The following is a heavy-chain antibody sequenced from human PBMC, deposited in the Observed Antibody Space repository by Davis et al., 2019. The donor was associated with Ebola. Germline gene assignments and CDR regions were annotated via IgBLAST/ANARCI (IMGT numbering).Heavy chain of an antibody. Sequence: GESLKISCAASGFGFSTYSMNWVRQAPGKGLEWVSYISGSGTTISYLDSGKGRFTISRDNARNSLYLQMKNLGAEDKAVYYCARDVGEVYQYLYMDVWGKGTTVTVSS. CDR2: ISGSGTTI. CDR1: GFGFSTYS. J-gene: IGHJ6*03. D-gene: IGHD3-16*01. CDR3: ARDVGEVYQYLYMDV. V-gene: IGHV3-48*04.